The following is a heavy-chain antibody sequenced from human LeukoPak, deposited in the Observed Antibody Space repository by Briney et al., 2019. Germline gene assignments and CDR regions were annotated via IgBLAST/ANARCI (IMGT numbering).Heavy chain of an antibody. CDR1: GGSISSGGYS. CDR3: ARDDYGLDY. J-gene: IGHJ4*02. V-gene: IGHV4-30-2*01. D-gene: IGHD4-17*01. CDR2: IYHSGST. Sequence: PSETLSLTCAVSGGSISSGGYSWSWIRQPPGKGLEWIGYIYHSGSTYYNPSLKSQVTISVDRSKNQFSLKLSSVTAADTAVYYCARDDYGLDYWGQGTLVTVSS.